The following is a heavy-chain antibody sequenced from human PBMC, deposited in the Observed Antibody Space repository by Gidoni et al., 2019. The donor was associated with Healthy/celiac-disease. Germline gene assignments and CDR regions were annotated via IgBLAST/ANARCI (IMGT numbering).Heavy chain of an antibody. CDR2: ISWNSGSI. D-gene: IGHD6-13*01. V-gene: IGHV3-9*01. J-gene: IGHJ4*02. CDR1: GFPFDDYA. Sequence: EVQLVESGGGLVQPGRSLRLSCAASGFPFDDYAMHWVRQATGKGLEWVSGISWNSGSIGYADSVKGRFTISRDNAKNSLYLQMNSLRAEDTALYYCAKGGEAHSSPFDYWGQGTLVTVSS. CDR3: AKGGEAHSSPFDY.